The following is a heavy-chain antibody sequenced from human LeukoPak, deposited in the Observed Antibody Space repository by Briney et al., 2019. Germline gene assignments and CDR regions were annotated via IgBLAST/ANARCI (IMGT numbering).Heavy chain of an antibody. Sequence: ASVKVSCKASGYTSTGYYMHWVRQAPGQGLEWMGWINPNSGGTNYAQKFQGRVTMTRDTSISTAYMELSSLRSEDTAVYYCARARGSSGWYVTDYWGQGTLVTVSS. CDR2: INPNSGGT. CDR3: ARARGSSGWYVTDY. J-gene: IGHJ4*02. V-gene: IGHV1-2*02. CDR1: GYTSTGYY. D-gene: IGHD6-19*01.